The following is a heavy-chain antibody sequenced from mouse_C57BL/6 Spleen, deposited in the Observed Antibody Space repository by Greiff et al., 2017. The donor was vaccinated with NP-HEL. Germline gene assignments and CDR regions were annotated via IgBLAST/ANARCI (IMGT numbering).Heavy chain of an antibody. D-gene: IGHD2-3*01. CDR2: ISYDGSN. J-gene: IGHJ3*01. CDR3: AREGGYYVDWFAY. CDR1: GYSITSGYY. Sequence: ESGPGLVKPSQSLSLTCSVTGYSITSGYYWNWIRQFPGNKLEWMGYISYDGSNNYNPSLKNRISITRDTSKNQFFLKLNSVTTEDTATYYCAREGGYYVDWFAYWGQGTLVTVSA. V-gene: IGHV3-6*01.